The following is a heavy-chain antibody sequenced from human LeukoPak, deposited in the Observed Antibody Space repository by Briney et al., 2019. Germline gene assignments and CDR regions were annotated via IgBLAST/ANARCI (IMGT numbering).Heavy chain of an antibody. CDR3: ASVYKYGMDV. Sequence: ASVKVSCKASGCTVTSYYMHWVRQAPGQGLEWMAIVNPSGSSSYVQKFQGRATLTRATSTNTVYMELSGLRSEDTAVYYCASVYKYGMDVWGQGTTVVVSS. J-gene: IGHJ6*02. CDR1: GCTVTSYY. CDR2: VNPSGSS. V-gene: IGHV1-46*01.